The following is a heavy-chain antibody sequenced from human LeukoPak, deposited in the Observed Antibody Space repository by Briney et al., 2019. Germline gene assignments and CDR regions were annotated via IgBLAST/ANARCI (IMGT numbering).Heavy chain of an antibody. CDR1: GYTFSHYG. V-gene: IGHV1-2*02. CDR3: ARDARAVVVITNYYYYMDV. CDR2: INPNSGGT. D-gene: IGHD3-22*01. J-gene: IGHJ6*03. Sequence: ASVKVSCKASGYTFSHYGLSWMRQAPGQGLEWMGWINPNSGGTNYAQKFQGRVTMTRDTSISTAYMELSRLRSDDTAVYYCARDARAVVVITNYYYYMDVWGKGTTVTVSS.